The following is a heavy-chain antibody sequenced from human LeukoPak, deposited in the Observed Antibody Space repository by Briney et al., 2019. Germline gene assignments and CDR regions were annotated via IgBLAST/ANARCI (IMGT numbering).Heavy chain of an antibody. CDR1: GFTFSSYA. V-gene: IGHV3-23*01. CDR2: ISGSGGST. J-gene: IGHJ4*02. D-gene: IGHD3-22*01. Sequence: LLGGSLRLSCAASGFTFSSYAMSWVRQAPGKGLEWVSAISGSGGSTYYADSVKGRFTISRDNSKNTLYLQMNSLRAEDTAVYYCAKQGGSGYYFHFDYWGQGTLVTVSS. CDR3: AKQGGSGYYFHFDY.